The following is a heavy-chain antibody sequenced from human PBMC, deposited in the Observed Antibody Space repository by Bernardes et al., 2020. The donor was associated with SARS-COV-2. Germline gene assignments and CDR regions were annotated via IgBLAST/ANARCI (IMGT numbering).Heavy chain of an antibody. V-gene: IGHV3-21*01. J-gene: IGHJ3*01. D-gene: IGHD3-9*01. Sequence: GGTLRLSCDASGFSLSDYGMHWGRRAPGKGLEWVSSITVACVCIYYGDSVRGRFTTSRDNTRTSVFLQMESLRAEDTAVYYCARDVGGTDWRFGFAVWGPGTMVHVSS. CDR2: ITVACVCI. CDR3: ARDVGGTDWRFGFAV. CDR1: GFSLSDYG.